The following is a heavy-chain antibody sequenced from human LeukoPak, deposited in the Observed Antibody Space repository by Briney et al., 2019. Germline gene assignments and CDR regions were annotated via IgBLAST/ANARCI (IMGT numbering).Heavy chain of an antibody. CDR3: AEITRSYY. CDR2: INPNSGGT. CDR1: GYTFTSYG. Sequence: ASVKVSCKASGYTFTSYGISWVRQAPGQGLEWMGWINPNSGGTNYAQKFQGRVTMTRDTSISTAYMELSRLRSDDTAVYYCAEITRSYYWGQGTLVTVSS. V-gene: IGHV1-2*02. D-gene: IGHD1-20*01. J-gene: IGHJ4*02.